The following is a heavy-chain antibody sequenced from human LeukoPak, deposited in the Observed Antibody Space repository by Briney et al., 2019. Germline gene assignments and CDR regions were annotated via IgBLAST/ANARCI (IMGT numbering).Heavy chain of an antibody. D-gene: IGHD6-13*01. J-gene: IGHJ2*01. V-gene: IGHV3-74*01. CDR2: ISPDETTT. CDR1: GFTFSSSW. CDR3: ARLGQQLGHWYFDL. Sequence: PGGSLRLSCAASGFTFSSSWMHWVRQAPGKGLVWVSRISPDETTTTYADSVKGRFTISRDNAKNTLYLQMNSLRAEDTAVYYCARLGQQLGHWYFDLWGRGTLVTVSS.